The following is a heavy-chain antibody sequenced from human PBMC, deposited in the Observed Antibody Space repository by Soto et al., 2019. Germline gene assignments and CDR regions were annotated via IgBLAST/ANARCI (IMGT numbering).Heavy chain of an antibody. CDR2: MNPNSGNT. CDR3: AREVHYGDSIDY. Sequence: ASVKVSCKASGYTFTSYDINWVRQATGQGLEWMGWMNPNSGNTGYAHKFQGRVTMTRNTSISTAYMELSSLRSEDTAVYCCAREVHYGDSIDYWGQGTLVTVSS. CDR1: GYTFTSYD. V-gene: IGHV1-8*01. J-gene: IGHJ4*02. D-gene: IGHD4-17*01.